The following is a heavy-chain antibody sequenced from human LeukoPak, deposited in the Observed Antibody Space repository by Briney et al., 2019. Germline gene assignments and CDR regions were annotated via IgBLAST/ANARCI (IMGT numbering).Heavy chain of an antibody. V-gene: IGHV3-43D*03. CDR3: AKGTLGDYRAGPDY. D-gene: IGHD4-17*01. CDR2: ISWDGGST. J-gene: IGHJ4*02. Sequence: GGSLRLSCAASGFTFDDYAMHWVRQVPGKGLEGVSFISWDGGSTYYADFVKGRFTISRDNSKNSLYLQMNSLRAEDTALYYCAKGTLGDYRAGPDYWGRGTLVTVSS. CDR1: GFTFDDYA.